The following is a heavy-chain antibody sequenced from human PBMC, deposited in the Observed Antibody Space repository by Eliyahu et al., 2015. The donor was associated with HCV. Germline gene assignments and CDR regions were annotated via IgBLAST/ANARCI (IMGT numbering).Heavy chain of an antibody. Sequence: QVQLQESGPGLVKPSGTLSLXCAVSGGSIRSSNWWXWVRQPPGKGREWXGEIYHSGSTNYNPSLKSRVTISVDKSKNQFSLKLSSVTAADTAVYYCARVIVVVIGGYFDYWGQGTLVTVSS. CDR1: GGSIRSSNW. D-gene: IGHD3-22*01. CDR2: IYHSGST. J-gene: IGHJ4*02. CDR3: ARVIVVVIGGYFDY. V-gene: IGHV4-4*02.